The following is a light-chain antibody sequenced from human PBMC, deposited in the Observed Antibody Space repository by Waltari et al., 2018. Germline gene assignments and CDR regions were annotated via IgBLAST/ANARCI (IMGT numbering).Light chain of an antibody. CDR2: GTS. CDR3: QQYDYWPWT. J-gene: IGKJ1*01. Sequence: CSASQSVSITFAWFQQKPGQPPRLLIYGTSTRATGIPARFTGSGSGTEFSLTISSLQPEDFATYYCQQYDYWPWTFGQGTRVETK. V-gene: IGKV3D-15*01. CDR1: QSVSIT.